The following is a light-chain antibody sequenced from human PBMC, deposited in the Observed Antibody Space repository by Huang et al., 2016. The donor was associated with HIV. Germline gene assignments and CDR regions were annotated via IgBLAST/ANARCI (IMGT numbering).Light chain of an antibody. CDR2: DSF. CDR1: QNINNY. V-gene: IGKV3-11*01. Sequence: DIVLTQSPATLSLSPGHRATLSCRASQNINNYSVWYQKKPGPAPRLLIYDSFNRATCIPARCSGSGSWTDFTLTINTLEPEDFAVYYCQQRGAWPLTFGGGTKVEIK. CDR3: QQRGAWPLT. J-gene: IGKJ4*01.